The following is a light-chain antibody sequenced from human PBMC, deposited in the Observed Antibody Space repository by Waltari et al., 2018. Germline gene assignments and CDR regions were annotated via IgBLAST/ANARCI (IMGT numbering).Light chain of an antibody. J-gene: IGKJ5*01. CDR2: EAS. V-gene: IGKV3-11*01. Sequence: EIVLTQSPATLSLSTGERATLSCRASQSVSRSLAWYQHKPGQAPRLLIYEASNRATGIPARFSGSGSGTDFTLTISSLEPEDFAVYYCQQRSNWPPVTFGQGTRLEIK. CDR1: QSVSRS. CDR3: QQRSNWPPVT.